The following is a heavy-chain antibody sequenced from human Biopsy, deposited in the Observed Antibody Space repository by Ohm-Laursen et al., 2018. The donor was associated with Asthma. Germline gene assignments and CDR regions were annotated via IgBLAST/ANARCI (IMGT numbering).Heavy chain of an antibody. V-gene: IGHV3-23*01. CDR1: GFTFSSYA. Sequence: SLRLSCTASGFTFSSYAMSWVRQAPGKGLEWVSSISSSGASTYYADSVKGRFTISRDNSKNTLYLQMSSLRADDTAVYYCAKGGTYTTDRYAYWDQGSLVTVSS. J-gene: IGHJ4*02. CDR3: AKGGTYTTDRYAY. D-gene: IGHD1-26*01. CDR2: ISSSGAST.